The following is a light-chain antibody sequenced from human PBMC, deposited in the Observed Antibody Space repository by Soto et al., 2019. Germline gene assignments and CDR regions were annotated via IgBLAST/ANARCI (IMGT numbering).Light chain of an antibody. CDR2: GAS. CDR1: QSISSPY. J-gene: IGKJ1*01. Sequence: EIVLTQSPGTLSLSPGERATLSCRASQSISSPYLAWYQQKPGQAPRLLIDGASSRATGVPDRFSGSGSGTDFTLTISRLEPEAFAVYYCQQYDSWTFGQGTKVEIK. CDR3: QQYDSWT. V-gene: IGKV3-20*01.